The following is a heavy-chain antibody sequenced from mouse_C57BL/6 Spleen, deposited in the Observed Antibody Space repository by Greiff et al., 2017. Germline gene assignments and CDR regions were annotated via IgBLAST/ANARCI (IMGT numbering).Heavy chain of an antibody. D-gene: IGHD2-5*01. CDR3: ARIYYSNYDGGYFDV. CDR2: IDPSDSYT. J-gene: IGHJ1*03. Sequence: QVQLQQSGAELVRPGTSVKFSCKASGYTFTSYWMHWVKQRPGQGLEWIGVIDPSDSYTNSNQKFKGKATLTVDTSSSTAYMQLSSLTSEDSAVYDCARIYYSNYDGGYFDVWGTGTTVTVSS. CDR1: GYTFTSYW. V-gene: IGHV1-59*01.